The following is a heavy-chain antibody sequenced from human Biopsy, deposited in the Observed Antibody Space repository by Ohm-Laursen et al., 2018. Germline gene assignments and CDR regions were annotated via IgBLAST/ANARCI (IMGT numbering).Heavy chain of an antibody. CDR1: GGTFSNYG. J-gene: IGHJ1*01. Sequence: SVKVSCKAPGGTFSNYGVNWVRQAPGQGLEWLGGNIPILGTGNYAQKFQDRVTVAADTSTSTATMELRSLRSDDTAVYYCATKLTGYFHHWGQGTLVSVSS. CDR2: NIPILGTG. D-gene: IGHD3-9*01. CDR3: ATKLTGYFHH. V-gene: IGHV1-69*06.